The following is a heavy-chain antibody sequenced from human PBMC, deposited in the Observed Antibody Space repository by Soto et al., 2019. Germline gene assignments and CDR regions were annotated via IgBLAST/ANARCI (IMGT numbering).Heavy chain of an antibody. CDR2: ISSGSSTI. CDR3: ARGRYYYDSDDY. CDR1: GFTFSSYS. Sequence: EVQLVKSGGGLVQPGGSLRLSCAASGFTFSSYSMNWVRQAPGKGLEWVSYISSGSSTIYYADSVKGRFTISRDNAKNSLYLQMNSLTDEDTAVYFCARGRYYYDSDDYWGQGTLVTVSS. J-gene: IGHJ4*02. V-gene: IGHV3-48*02. D-gene: IGHD3-22*01.